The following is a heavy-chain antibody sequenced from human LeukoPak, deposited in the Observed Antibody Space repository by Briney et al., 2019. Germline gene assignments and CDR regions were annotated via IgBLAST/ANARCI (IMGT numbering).Heavy chain of an antibody. CDR3: ATGELLWFGELSPRFDY. V-gene: IGHV1-2*02. Sequence: GASVKVSCKASGYTFTGYYMHWVRQAPGQGLEWMGWINPNSGGTNYAQKFQGRVTMTRDTSISTAYMELSRLRSDDTAVYYCATGELLWFGELSPRFDYWGQGTLVTVSS. CDR2: INPNSGGT. CDR1: GYTFTGYY. D-gene: IGHD3-10*01. J-gene: IGHJ4*02.